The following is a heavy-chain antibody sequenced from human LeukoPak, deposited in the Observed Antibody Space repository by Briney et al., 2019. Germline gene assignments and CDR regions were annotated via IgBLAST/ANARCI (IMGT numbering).Heavy chain of an antibody. D-gene: IGHD3-22*01. J-gene: IGHJ4*02. CDR1: GSTLSSYA. Sequence: GGSRRPAWTASGSTLSSYAMHWVRQAPGKGLGWVAVILYDGSNKYYADSGKGRFTISRDNSKDPLSRRMNSLRAEDTAVYYCASKMSSGYYDEYWGQGTLVTVSS. CDR2: ILYDGSNK. V-gene: IGHV3-30*04. CDR3: ASKMSSGYYDEY.